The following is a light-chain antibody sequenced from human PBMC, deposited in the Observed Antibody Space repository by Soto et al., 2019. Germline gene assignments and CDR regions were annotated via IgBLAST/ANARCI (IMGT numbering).Light chain of an antibody. CDR3: QQYNNWPIT. J-gene: IGKJ5*01. Sequence: EIVMTQSPATLSVSPGERATLSCRASQTVLTNLSWYHQKPVQAPRLLLYGASTRATAIPATFSGSGSATEFTLTISSLQSEDFAVYYCQQYNNWPITFGQGTRLEI. CDR1: QTVLTN. V-gene: IGKV3-15*01. CDR2: GAS.